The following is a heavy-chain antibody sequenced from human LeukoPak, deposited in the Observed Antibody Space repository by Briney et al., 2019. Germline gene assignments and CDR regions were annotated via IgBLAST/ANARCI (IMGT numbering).Heavy chain of an antibody. CDR2: ISDSGGST. J-gene: IGHJ5*02. CDR3: AKVAAEGDWFDP. CDR1: GFTFSSYG. V-gene: IGHV3-23*01. D-gene: IGHD6-13*01. Sequence: GGSLRLSCAASGFTFSSYGMSWVRQAPGKGLEWVSAISDSGGSTYYADSVKGRFTISRDNSKNTLYLQMNSLRAEDTAVYYCAKVAAEGDWFDPWGQGTLVTVSS.